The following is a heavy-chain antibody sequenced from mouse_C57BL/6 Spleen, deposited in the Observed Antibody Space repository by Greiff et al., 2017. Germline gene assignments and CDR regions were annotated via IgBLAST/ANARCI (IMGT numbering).Heavy chain of an antibody. CDR1: GYTFTSYW. J-gene: IGHJ2*01. CDR3: ARASYYSNYAGPFDY. Sequence: QVQLQQPGAELVMPGASVKLSCKASGYTFTSYWMHWVKQRPGQGLEWIGEIDPSDSYTNYNQKFKGKSTLTVDKSSSTAYMQLSSLTSEDSAVYYCARASYYSNYAGPFDYWGQGTTLTVSS. D-gene: IGHD2-5*01. CDR2: IDPSDSYT. V-gene: IGHV1-69*01.